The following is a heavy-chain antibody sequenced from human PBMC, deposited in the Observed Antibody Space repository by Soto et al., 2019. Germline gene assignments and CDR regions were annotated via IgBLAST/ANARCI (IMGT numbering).Heavy chain of an antibody. CDR3: ARGALTTYFDY. Sequence: SETLSLTCTVSGGSISSYYWSWIRQPPGKGLEWIGYIYYSRSTNHNPSLKSRVTISVDTSKNQFSLKLSSVTAADTAVYYCARGALTTYFDYWGQGTLVTVSS. J-gene: IGHJ4*02. CDR2: IYYSRST. V-gene: IGHV4-59*01. CDR1: GGSISSYY.